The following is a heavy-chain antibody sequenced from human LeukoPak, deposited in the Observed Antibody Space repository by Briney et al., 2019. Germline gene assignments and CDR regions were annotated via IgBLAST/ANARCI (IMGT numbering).Heavy chain of an antibody. D-gene: IGHD3-10*01. CDR1: GGSFSGYY. J-gene: IGHJ4*02. CDR3: ARLPYYYGSGRRHPVDY. V-gene: IGHV4-34*01. Sequence: SETLSLTCAVYGGSFSGYYWGWIRQPPGKGLEWIGEINHSGSTNYNPSLKSRVTISVDTSKNQFSLKLSSVTAADTAVYYCARLPYYYGSGRRHPVDYWGQGTLVTVSS. CDR2: INHSGST.